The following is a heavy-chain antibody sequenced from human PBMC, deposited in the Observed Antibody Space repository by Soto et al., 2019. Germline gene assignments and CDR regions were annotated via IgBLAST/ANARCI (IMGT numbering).Heavy chain of an antibody. J-gene: IGHJ4*02. CDR3: AKRAPGYCTNGVCYFDY. CDR2: ISGSGGST. V-gene: IGHV3-23*01. Sequence: GGSLRLSCAASGFTFSSYAMSWVRQAPGKGLEWVSAISGSGGSTYYADSVKGRFTISRDNSKNTLYLQMNSLRAEDTAVYYCAKRAPGYCTNGVCYFDYWGQGTLVTVSS. CDR1: GFTFSSYA. D-gene: IGHD2-8*01.